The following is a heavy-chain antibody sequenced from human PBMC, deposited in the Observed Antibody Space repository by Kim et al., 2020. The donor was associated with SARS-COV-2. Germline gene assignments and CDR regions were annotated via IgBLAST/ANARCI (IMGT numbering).Heavy chain of an antibody. CDR2: ISYDGSNK. CDR1: GFTFSSYA. J-gene: IGHJ4*02. Sequence: GGSLRLSCAASGFTFSSYAMHWVRQAPGKGLEWVAVISYDGSNKYYADSVKGRFTISRDNSKNTLYLQMNSLRAEDTAVYYCARDKDITLDPYYDFGYFDYWGQGTLVTVSS. D-gene: IGHD3-3*01. V-gene: IGHV3-30-3*01. CDR3: ARDKDITLDPYYDFGYFDY.